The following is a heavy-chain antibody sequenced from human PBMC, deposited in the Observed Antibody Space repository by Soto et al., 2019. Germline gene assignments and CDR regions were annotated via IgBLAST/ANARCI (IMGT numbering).Heavy chain of an antibody. CDR3: ARESGPDDAFDI. V-gene: IGHV3-21*01. J-gene: IGHJ3*02. CDR1: GFTFSSYS. CDR2: ISSSSSYI. Sequence: EVQLVESGGGLVKPGGSLRLSCAASGFTFSSYSMNWVRQAPGKGLEWVSSISSSSSYIYYADSVKGRFTISRDNAKNSLYLQMNSLRAEDTAVYYCARESGPDDAFDIWGQGTMVTGSS. D-gene: IGHD2-8*02.